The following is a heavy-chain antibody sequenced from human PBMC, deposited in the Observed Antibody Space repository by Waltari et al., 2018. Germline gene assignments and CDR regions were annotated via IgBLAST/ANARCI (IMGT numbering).Heavy chain of an antibody. V-gene: IGHV3-23*03. Sequence: EVQLLESGGGLVPPGGSLSLSCAASVFTFSSYAMSWVRQAQGKGLEWVSVIYSGGSTYYADSVKGRFTISRDNSKNTLYLQMNSLRAEDTAVYYCAKDVDSSSWYDYYMDVWGKGTTVTVSS. D-gene: IGHD6-13*01. CDR1: VFTFSSYA. CDR3: AKDVDSSSWYDYYMDV. CDR2: IYSGGST. J-gene: IGHJ6*03.